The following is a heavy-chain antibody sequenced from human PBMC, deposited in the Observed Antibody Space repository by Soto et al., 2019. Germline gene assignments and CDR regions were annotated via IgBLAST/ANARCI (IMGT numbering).Heavy chain of an antibody. CDR3: ASGPIGDYTDGFDY. CDR1: GGSISSGGYS. Sequence: QLQLQESGSGLVKPSQTLSLTCAVSGGSISSGGYSWSWIRQPPGKGLEWIGYIYHSGSTYYNPSLKSRVTMSVDRSKNQCSLKLSSVTAADTAVYYCASGPIGDYTDGFDYWGQGTLVTVSS. J-gene: IGHJ4*02. CDR2: IYHSGST. D-gene: IGHD4-17*01. V-gene: IGHV4-30-2*01.